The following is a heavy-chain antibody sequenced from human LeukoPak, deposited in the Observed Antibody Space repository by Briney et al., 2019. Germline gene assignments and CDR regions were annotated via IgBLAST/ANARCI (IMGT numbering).Heavy chain of an antibody. V-gene: IGHV3-23*01. D-gene: IGHD3-22*01. J-gene: IGHJ4*02. CDR2: ISGSGGRT. CDR1: GFTFSSYA. Sequence: PGGSLRLSCAASGFTFSSYAMSWVRQAPGKGLEWVSAISGSGGRTYYADSVKGRFTISRDYSNNTVYLQMNSLRAEDTAVYYCVKEGEVVITHRFDSWGQGTLVTVSS. CDR3: VKEGEVVITHRFDS.